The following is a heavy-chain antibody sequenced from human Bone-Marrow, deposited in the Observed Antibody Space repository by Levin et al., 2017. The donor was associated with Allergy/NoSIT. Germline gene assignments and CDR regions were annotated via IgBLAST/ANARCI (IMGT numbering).Heavy chain of an antibody. CDR3: VRGGYRTGYNP. CDR2: ISPNSGAT. Sequence: AASVKVSCKASGYTLTSHDLTWVRQAPGQGLEWVGWISPNSGATNYALRLQGRVTLTRDTSTSTAYMEMWSLTSDDTAVYYCVRGGYRTGYNPWGQGTLVTVSS. J-gene: IGHJ5*02. D-gene: IGHD5-24*01. CDR1: GYTLTSHD. V-gene: IGHV1-18*01.